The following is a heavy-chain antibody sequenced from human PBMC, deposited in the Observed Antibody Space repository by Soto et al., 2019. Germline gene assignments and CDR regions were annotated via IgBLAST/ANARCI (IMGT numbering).Heavy chain of an antibody. CDR2: IYYSGST. D-gene: IGHD3-9*01. CDR1: GGSISSYY. Sequence: SETLSLTCTVSGGSISSYYWSWIRQPPGKGLEWIGYIYYSGSTNYNPSLKSRVTISVDTSKNQFSLKLSSVTAADTAVYYCARGRYFDFLFRDYYYYMDVWGKGTTVTVSS. V-gene: IGHV4-59*01. CDR3: ARGRYFDFLFRDYYYYMDV. J-gene: IGHJ6*03.